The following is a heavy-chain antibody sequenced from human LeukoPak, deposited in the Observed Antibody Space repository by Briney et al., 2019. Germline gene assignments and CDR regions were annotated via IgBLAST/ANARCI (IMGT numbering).Heavy chain of an antibody. CDR2: ISASGGTT. CDR1: GFSSVSYA. Sequence: GGSLRLSCAASGFSSVSYAIDWVRQAPGKGLEWVSGISASGGTTFYADSVKGRFTISRDNSKNTLYLQMNSLRVEDTAVYYCAKVAPYCSSTSCYHSPYYGMDVWGQGTTVTVSS. V-gene: IGHV3-23*01. D-gene: IGHD2-2*01. CDR3: AKVAPYCSSTSCYHSPYYGMDV. J-gene: IGHJ6*02.